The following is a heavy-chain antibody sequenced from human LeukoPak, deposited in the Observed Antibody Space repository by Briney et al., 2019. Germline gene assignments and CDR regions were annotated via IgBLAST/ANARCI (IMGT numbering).Heavy chain of an antibody. V-gene: IGHV3-9*01. J-gene: IGHJ6*02. D-gene: IGHD6-13*01. CDR3: AKFSSAGPDPYYYYGMDV. CDR2: ISWNSGSI. CDR1: GFTFDDYA. Sequence: PGGSLRLSCAASGFTFDDYAMHWVRQAPGKGLEWVSGISWNSGSIGYADSVKGRFTISRDNAKNSLYLQMNSLRAEDTALYYCAKFSSAGPDPYYYYGMDVWGQGTTVTASS.